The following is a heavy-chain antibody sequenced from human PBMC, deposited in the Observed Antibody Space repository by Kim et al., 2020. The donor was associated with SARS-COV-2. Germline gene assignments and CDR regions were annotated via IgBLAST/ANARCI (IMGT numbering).Heavy chain of an antibody. D-gene: IGHD3-10*01. Sequence: STVHEDSVKGRFPISRDNSKNTLYLQMNRLRAEDTAVYYCARVRSPQFDYWGQGTLVTVSS. CDR3: ARVRSPQFDY. J-gene: IGHJ4*02. V-gene: IGHV3-23*01. CDR2: ST.